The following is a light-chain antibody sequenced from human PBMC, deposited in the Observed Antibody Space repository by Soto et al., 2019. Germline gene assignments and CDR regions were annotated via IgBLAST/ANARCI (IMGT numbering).Light chain of an antibody. CDR1: SSNIGAGYD. V-gene: IGLV1-40*01. CDR2: GNN. Sequence: QSVLTQPPSVSGAPGQRVTISCTGSSSNIGAGYDVHWYQQLPGTAPKLLIYGNNNRPSGVPDRFSGSKSGTSASLAITGLQAEDEADYYCSSYTSSRTLVFGGGTKLTVL. J-gene: IGLJ2*01. CDR3: SSYTSSRTLV.